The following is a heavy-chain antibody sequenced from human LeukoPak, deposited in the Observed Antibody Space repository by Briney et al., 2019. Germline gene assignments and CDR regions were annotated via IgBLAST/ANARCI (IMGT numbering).Heavy chain of an antibody. Sequence: ASVKVPCKASGYTFTSYGISWVRQAPGQGLEWMGWISVYNGNTNYAQKLQGRVAMTTDTSTSTAYMELRSLGSDDTAVYYCAKVPSLKSYASTHFDYWGQGTLVTVSS. J-gene: IGHJ4*02. CDR2: ISVYNGNT. CDR1: GYTFTSYG. D-gene: IGHD2-2*01. CDR3: AKVPSLKSYASTHFDY. V-gene: IGHV1-18*04.